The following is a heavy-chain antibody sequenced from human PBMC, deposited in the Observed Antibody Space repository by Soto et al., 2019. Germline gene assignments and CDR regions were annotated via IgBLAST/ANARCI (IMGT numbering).Heavy chain of an antibody. J-gene: IGHJ6*02. Sequence: QVQLMQSGPEVTKPGASVTVSCQASGYTFDRYGISWVRQAPGQGLEWLGWISGDTGKTSESLSLGGRIAMTVDALRSNGSMQLRRLTSYHTAEYYSARDTRGGGAYGLDAWGQGTKVIVSS. D-gene: IGHD3-10*01. CDR3: ARDTRGGGAYGLDA. V-gene: IGHV1-18*01. CDR2: ISGDTGKT. CDR1: GYTFDRYG.